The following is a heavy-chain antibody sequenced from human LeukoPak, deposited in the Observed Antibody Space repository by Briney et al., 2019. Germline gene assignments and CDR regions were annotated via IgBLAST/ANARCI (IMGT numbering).Heavy chain of an antibody. J-gene: IGHJ3*02. CDR1: GFTFTAFT. Sequence: PGGSLRLSCAASGFTFTAFTINWVRQAPGKGLEWVSSISSSYAIYFADSVKGRFTISRDNAKNSVYLHMNSLRAEDMAVYYCARDRHFVAFDIWGQGTMVTVSS. CDR3: ARDRHFVAFDI. CDR2: ISSSYAI. V-gene: IGHV3-69-1*01.